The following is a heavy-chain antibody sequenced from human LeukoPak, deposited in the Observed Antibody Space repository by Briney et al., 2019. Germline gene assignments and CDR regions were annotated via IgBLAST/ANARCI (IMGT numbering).Heavy chain of an antibody. CDR1: GFRFDIYW. Sequence: GESLKTSCQGSGFRFDIYWIGWVRQIPGKGLEWMGNIYPGDSDTRFSPSFQGQVTMSADRSSGTAYLQWSSLKASDTAMYYCARRQGGQNWYFDLWGRGTAVTVSS. D-gene: IGHD3-16*01. V-gene: IGHV5-51*01. CDR3: ARRQGGQNWYFDL. CDR2: IYPGDSDT. J-gene: IGHJ2*01.